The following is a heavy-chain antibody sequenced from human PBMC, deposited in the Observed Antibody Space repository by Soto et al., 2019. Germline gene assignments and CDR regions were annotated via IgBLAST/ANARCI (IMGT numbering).Heavy chain of an antibody. CDR1: GFSFNIFA. Sequence: GGSLRLSCAASGFSFNIFAMSWVRQAPGKGLEWVSGISGSGDRTHYVDSVKGRFTISRDNVKNTLYLQMNSLRAEDTAAYYCAKASTYEYVWGSFRYYFDHWG. CDR3: AKASTYEYVWGSFRYYFDH. V-gene: IGHV3-23*01. CDR2: ISGSGDRT. J-gene: IGHJ4*01. D-gene: IGHD3-16*02.